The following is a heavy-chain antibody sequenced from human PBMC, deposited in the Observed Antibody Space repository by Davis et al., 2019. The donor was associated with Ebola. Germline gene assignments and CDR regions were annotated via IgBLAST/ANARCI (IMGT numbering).Heavy chain of an antibody. CDR1: GFTFSSYG. CDR2: ISYDGSNK. CDR3: ARELTVTTYYYYGMDV. V-gene: IGHV3-30*03. Sequence: GGSLRLSCAASGFTFSSYGMHWVRQAPGKGLEWVAVISYDGSNKYYADSVKGRFTISRDNSKNTLYLQMNSLRAEDTAVYYCARELTVTTYYYYGMDVWGQGTTVTVSS. D-gene: IGHD4-17*01. J-gene: IGHJ6*02.